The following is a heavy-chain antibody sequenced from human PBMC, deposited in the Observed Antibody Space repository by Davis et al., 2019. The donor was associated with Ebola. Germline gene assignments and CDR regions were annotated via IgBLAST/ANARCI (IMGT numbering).Heavy chain of an antibody. CDR3: ARGGTGTTPPSYYYYGMDV. CDR2: IIPIFGTA. D-gene: IGHD1-7*01. J-gene: IGHJ6*02. V-gene: IGHV1-69*13. Sequence: SVKVSCKASGGTFSSYAISWVRQAPGQGLEWMGGIIPIFGTANYAQKFQGRVTITADESTSTAYMELSSLRSEDTAVYYCARGGTGTTPPSYYYYGMDVWGQGTTVTVSS. CDR1: GGTFSSYA.